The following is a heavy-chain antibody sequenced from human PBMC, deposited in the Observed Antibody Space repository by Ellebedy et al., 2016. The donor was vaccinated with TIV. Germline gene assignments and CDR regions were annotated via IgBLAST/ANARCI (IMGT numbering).Heavy chain of an antibody. D-gene: IGHD3-9*01. J-gene: IGHJ6*03. CDR1: GGSFSGYY. CDR2: INHSGST. CDR3: ARGLKGYFDWLSTMTDYYMDV. V-gene: IGHV4-34*01. Sequence: SETLSLXXAVYGGSFSGYYWSWIRQPPGKGLEWIGEINHSGSTNYNPSLKSRVTISVDTSKNQFSLKLSSVTAADTAVYYCARGLKGYFDWLSTMTDYYMDVWGKGTTVTVSS.